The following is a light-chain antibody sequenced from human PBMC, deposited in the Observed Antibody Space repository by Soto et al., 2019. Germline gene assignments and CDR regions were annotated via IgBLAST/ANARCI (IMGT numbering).Light chain of an antibody. CDR1: QSVSSNY. CDR2: GAS. CDR3: QQYVSSPT. Sequence: EIVLTQSPGTLSLSPGERATLSCRASQSVSSNYLAWYQQKPGQAPRLLIYGASSRATGIPDRFSGSGSGTDFTLTISRLEPEDFAVYYCQQYVSSPTFGQGTKLEIK. V-gene: IGKV3-20*01. J-gene: IGKJ2*01.